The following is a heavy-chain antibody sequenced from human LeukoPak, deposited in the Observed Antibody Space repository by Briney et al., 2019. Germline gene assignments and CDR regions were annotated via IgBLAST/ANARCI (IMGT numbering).Heavy chain of an antibody. Sequence: GGSLRLACAASGFTLSSFGMHWVRQAPGKGLEWVALIWSDDRNKYYADSVKGQFTISRDNSKNTLYLQMNSLRAEDTAVYYCARDYGGDAGLDSWGQGTLVTVSS. J-gene: IGHJ4*02. CDR3: ARDYGGDAGLDS. V-gene: IGHV3-33*01. CDR2: IWSDDRNK. CDR1: GFTLSSFG. D-gene: IGHD4-23*01.